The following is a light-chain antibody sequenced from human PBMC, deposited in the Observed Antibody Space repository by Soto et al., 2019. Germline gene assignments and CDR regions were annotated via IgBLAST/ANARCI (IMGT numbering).Light chain of an antibody. J-gene: IGKJ2*01. Sequence: EIVLTQSPGTLSLSPGERATLSCRASQSVSSSYLAWYQQKPGQAPMLLIYCASSRATGIPDRFSGSGSGTDFTLTISRLEPEDFAVYYCQQYGSSPPYTFGQVTKLEIK. CDR3: QQYGSSPPYT. CDR1: QSVSSSY. CDR2: CAS. V-gene: IGKV3-20*01.